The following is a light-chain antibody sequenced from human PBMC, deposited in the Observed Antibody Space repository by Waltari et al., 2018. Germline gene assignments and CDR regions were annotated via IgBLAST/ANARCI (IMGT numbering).Light chain of an antibody. CDR2: DVV. J-gene: IGLJ7*01. Sequence: QSALTQPRSVSGSPGQSVTISCSGTSSDVGSYNFVSWYQQHPGNAPKLLIYDVVKRPSGVPDRFSGSKSGNTASLTISGLQTEDESDYYCCSNAGSYTFVFGGGTQLTVL. CDR3: CSNAGSYTFV. CDR1: SSDVGSYNF. V-gene: IGLV2-11*01.